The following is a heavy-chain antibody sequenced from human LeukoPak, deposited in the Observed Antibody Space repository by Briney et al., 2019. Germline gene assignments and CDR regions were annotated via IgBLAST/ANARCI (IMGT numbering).Heavy chain of an antibody. V-gene: IGHV3-23*01. CDR3: ARAGRADGDYHYFDY. J-gene: IGHJ4*02. CDR2: INAGGGSA. D-gene: IGHD4-17*01. Sequence: GGSLRLSCAASGLTFTNYGMSWVRQAPGKGLEWVSGINAGGGSAYADSVKGRFTISRDNSKNTLYLQMNSLRAEDTAVDYCARAGRADGDYHYFDYWGQGTLVTVSS. CDR1: GLTFTNYG.